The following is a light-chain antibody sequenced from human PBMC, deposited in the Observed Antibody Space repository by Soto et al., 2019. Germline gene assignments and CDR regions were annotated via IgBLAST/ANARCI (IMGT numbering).Light chain of an antibody. V-gene: IGLV2-8*01. CDR2: EVS. CDR1: SSDVGGYNY. Sequence: QSVLTQPPSASGSPGQSVTISCTGTSSDVGGYNYVSWYQQHPGKAPKVTIYEVSKRPSGVPDRFSGSKSGNTASLTVSGLQAEDEADYYCSSFAGSNEMVFGGGTKLTVL. CDR3: SSFAGSNEMV. J-gene: IGLJ2*01.